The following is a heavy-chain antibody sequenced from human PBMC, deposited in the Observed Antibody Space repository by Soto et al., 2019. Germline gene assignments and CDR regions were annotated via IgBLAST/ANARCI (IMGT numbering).Heavy chain of an antibody. J-gene: IGHJ4*02. CDR1: GFTCRNYA. CDR3: AKNRSSTSCYAFDY. V-gene: IGHV3-23*01. CDR2: ISGSGGTT. D-gene: IGHD2-2*01. Sequence: EVQLLESGGGLVQPGGSLRLSCAAYGFTCRNYAMSWAPQAPGKGLEWVSAISGSGGTTHYADSVKGRFTISRDNSKTTLYLQMNSLRVEDTAVYYCAKNRSSTSCYAFDYWGQGSMVTVSS.